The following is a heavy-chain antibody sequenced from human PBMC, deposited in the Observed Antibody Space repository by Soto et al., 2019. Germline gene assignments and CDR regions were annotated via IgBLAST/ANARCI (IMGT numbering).Heavy chain of an antibody. Sequence: SETLSLTCTVSGGSFSSGDYYWTWIRQPPGKGLEWIGYIYNSGSTSYNPSLESRVTISVDTSRNQLSPKLSSVTAADTAVYYCVRSKEKEYWDGYDTSVYDSYFDNWGQGTLVTVSS. D-gene: IGHD3-22*01. J-gene: IGHJ4*02. CDR2: IYNSGST. CDR1: GGSFSSGDYY. V-gene: IGHV4-30-4*01. CDR3: VRSKEKEYWDGYDTSVYDSYFDN.